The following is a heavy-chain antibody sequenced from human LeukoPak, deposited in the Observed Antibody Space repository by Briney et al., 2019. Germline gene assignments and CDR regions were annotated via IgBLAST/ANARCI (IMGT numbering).Heavy chain of an antibody. Sequence: SETLSLTCTVSGGSISSYYWSWIRQPPGKGLEWIGSIYYSGSTYYNPSLKSRVTISVDTSKNQFSLKLSSVTAADTAIYYCARRAGESHYYYYYGMDVWGQGTTVTVSS. J-gene: IGHJ6*02. CDR2: IYYSGST. CDR3: ARRAGESHYYYYYGMDV. V-gene: IGHV4-59*05. CDR1: GGSISSYY.